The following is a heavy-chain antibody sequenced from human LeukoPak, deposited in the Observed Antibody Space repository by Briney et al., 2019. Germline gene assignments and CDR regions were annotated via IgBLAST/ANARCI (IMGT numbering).Heavy chain of an antibody. V-gene: IGHV1-8*01. CDR3: ARGRSSTSWTYYYYMDV. J-gene: IGHJ6*03. CDR2: MNPNSGNT. CDR1: GYTFTSYD. D-gene: IGHD2-2*01. Sequence: ASVKVSCKASGYTFTSYDINCVRQATGQGLEWMGWMNPNSGNTGYAQKFQGRVTMTRNTSISTAYMELSSLRSEDTAVYYCARGRSSTSWTYYYYMDVWGEGTTVTVSS.